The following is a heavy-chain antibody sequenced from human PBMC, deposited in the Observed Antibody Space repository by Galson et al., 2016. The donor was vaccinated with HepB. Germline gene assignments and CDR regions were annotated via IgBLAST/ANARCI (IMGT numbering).Heavy chain of an antibody. J-gene: IGHJ5*02. Sequence: SETLSLTCGVYDGSLSGYYWSWFRQPPGKGLEWIGEINHNRGMNDNASLRSRLRMSIDMSKNQFSLQLTSVTAADTAVYYCARRRYYDSREFDPWGQGTLVTVSS. CDR1: DGSLSGYY. D-gene: IGHD3-22*01. V-gene: IGHV4-34*01. CDR3: ARRRYYDSREFDP. CDR2: INHNRGM.